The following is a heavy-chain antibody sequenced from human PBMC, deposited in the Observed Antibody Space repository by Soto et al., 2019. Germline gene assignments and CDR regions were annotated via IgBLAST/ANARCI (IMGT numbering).Heavy chain of an antibody. Sequence: SETLSLTCAISGDSVSSNSAAWNWIRQSPSRGLEWLGRTYYRSKWYNDYAVSVKSRITINPGTSKNQFSLQLNSVTPEDTAVYYCARGAEQLVPRYYYYGMDACGQRTXVTVS. V-gene: IGHV6-1*01. CDR2: TYYRSKWYN. CDR3: ARGAEQLVPRYYYYGMDA. CDR1: GDSVSSNSAA. J-gene: IGHJ6*02. D-gene: IGHD6-6*01.